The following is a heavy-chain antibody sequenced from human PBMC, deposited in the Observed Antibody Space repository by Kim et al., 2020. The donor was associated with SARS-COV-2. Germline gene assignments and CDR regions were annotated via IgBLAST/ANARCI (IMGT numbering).Heavy chain of an antibody. D-gene: IGHD3-22*01. CDR1: GGSISSSSYY. V-gene: IGHV4-39*01. J-gene: IGHJ4*02. Sequence: SVTLSLTCTVSGGSISSSSYYWGWIRQPPGKGLEWIGSIYYSGSTYYNPSLKSRVTISVDTSKNQFSLKLSSVTAADTAVYYCASWVSYYYDSSGYYSPWFDYWGQGTLVTVSS. CDR2: IYYSGST. CDR3: ASWVSYYYDSSGYYSPWFDY.